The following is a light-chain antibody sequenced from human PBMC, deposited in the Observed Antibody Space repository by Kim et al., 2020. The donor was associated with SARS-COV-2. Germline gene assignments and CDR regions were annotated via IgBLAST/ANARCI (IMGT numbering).Light chain of an antibody. CDR1: SGNIADRY. V-gene: IGLV6-57*03. J-gene: IGLJ3*02. CDR2: EDN. CDR3: QSYDRTNQWV. Sequence: KTVTISCTRSSGNIADRYVQWYQQRPGSAPSTVIYEDNERPFGVPDRFSGSIDTASNSASLTISGLKTEDEADYYCQSYDRTNQWVFGGGTRLTVL.